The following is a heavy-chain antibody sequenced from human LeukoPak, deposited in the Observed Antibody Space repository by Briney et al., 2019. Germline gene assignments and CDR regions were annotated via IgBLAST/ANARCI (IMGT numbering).Heavy chain of an antibody. CDR1: GFTLTYYG. J-gene: IGHJ4*02. V-gene: IGHV3-48*04. CDR3: ARDFLYYYDSSGSDYFDY. CDR2: TSSSSRTI. Sequence: GGSLRLSCAASGFTLTYYGMNWVRQAPGKGLEWLSYTSSSSRTIYYADSVKGRFTISRDDAKNSLYLQMNSLRAEDTAVYYCARDFLYYYDSSGSDYFDYWGQGTLVTVSS. D-gene: IGHD3-22*01.